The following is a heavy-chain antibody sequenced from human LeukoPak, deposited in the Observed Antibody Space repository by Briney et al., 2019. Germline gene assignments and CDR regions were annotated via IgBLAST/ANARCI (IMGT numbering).Heavy chain of an antibody. J-gene: IGHJ4*02. Sequence: SETLSLTCAVYGGSFSGYYWSWIRQSPGKGLEWIGEINHSGSTNYNPSLKSRVTISVDTSKNQFSLKLSSVTAADTAVYYCARSGPSIVVVPAAIRFDYWGQETLVTVSS. V-gene: IGHV4-34*01. CDR3: ARSGPSIVVVPAAIRFDY. D-gene: IGHD2-2*02. CDR2: INHSGST. CDR1: GGSFSGYY.